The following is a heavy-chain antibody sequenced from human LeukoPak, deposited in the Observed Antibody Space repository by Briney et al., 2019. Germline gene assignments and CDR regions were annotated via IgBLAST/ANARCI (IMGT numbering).Heavy chain of an antibody. V-gene: IGHV1-8*01. D-gene: IGHD3-10*01. Sequence: ASVRVSCKASGYTFTSYDISWVRQAPGQGREWMGWMNPNSGNTGYAQKFQGRVTMTRNTSISTAYMALSSLRSEDTAVYYCARSGITMVRGVIVFDYWGQGTLVTVSS. CDR3: ARSGITMVRGVIVFDY. CDR1: GYTFTSYD. CDR2: MNPNSGNT. J-gene: IGHJ4*01.